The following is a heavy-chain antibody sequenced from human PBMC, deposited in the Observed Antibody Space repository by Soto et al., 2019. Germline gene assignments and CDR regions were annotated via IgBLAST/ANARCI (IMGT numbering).Heavy chain of an antibody. V-gene: IGHV1-69*02. CDR2: IIPILGIA. J-gene: IGHJ5*02. D-gene: IGHD3-22*01. Sequence: ASVKVSCKASGGTFSSYTISWVRQAPGQGLEWMGRIIPILGIANYAQKFQGRVTITADKSTSTAYMELSSLRSEDTAVYYCARVNPYYYGSSGYYSPWGQGTLVTGSS. CDR1: GGTFSSYT. CDR3: ARVNPYYYGSSGYYSP.